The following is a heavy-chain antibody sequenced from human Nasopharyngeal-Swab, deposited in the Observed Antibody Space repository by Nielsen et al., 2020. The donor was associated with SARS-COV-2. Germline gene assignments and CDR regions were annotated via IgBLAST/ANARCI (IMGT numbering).Heavy chain of an antibody. J-gene: IGHJ4*02. CDR1: GGSISSGGYY. Sequence: SETLSLTCTVSGGSISSGGYYWSWHRQHPGKGLERIGYIYYSGSTYYNPSLKSRVTISVDTSKNQFSLKLSSVTAADTAVYYCARGRRSSSWSFGVHYFDDWGQGTLVTVSS. CDR3: ARGRRSSSWSFGVHYFDD. D-gene: IGHD6-13*01. V-gene: IGHV4-31*03. CDR2: IYYSGST.